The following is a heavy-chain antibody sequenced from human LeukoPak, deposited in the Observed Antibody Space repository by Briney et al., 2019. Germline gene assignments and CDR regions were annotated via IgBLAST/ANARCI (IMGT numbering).Heavy chain of an antibody. CDR1: GFTFSSYA. Sequence: PGGSLRLSCAASGFTFSSYAMSWVRQAPGKGLEWVSGINWNGGSTGYADSVKGRFTISRDNAKNSLYLQMNSLRAEDTALYYCARDITGEPTGDWFDPWGQGTLVTVSS. CDR2: INWNGGST. V-gene: IGHV3-20*04. D-gene: IGHD3-16*01. CDR3: ARDITGEPTGDWFDP. J-gene: IGHJ5*02.